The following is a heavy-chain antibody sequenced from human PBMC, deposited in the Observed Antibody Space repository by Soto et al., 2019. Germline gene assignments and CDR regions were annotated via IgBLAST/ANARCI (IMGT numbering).Heavy chain of an antibody. V-gene: IGHV3-23*01. CDR3: TRSRGYC. J-gene: IGHJ4*02. CDR1: GFTFSSYA. CDR2: LSGSGEGT. D-gene: IGHD1-26*01. Sequence: EVQLLESGGGLVQPGGSLRLSCVASGFTFSSYAMGWVRQAPGKGLEYVSSLSGSGEGTYYADSAEGRFTISRDISKKTLYLQRNILRAEDTAVYYCTRSRGYCWGQGTLVSVSS.